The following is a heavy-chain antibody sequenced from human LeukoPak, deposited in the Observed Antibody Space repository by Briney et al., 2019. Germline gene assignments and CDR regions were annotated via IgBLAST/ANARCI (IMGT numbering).Heavy chain of an antibody. CDR1: GFTFSSYS. D-gene: IGHD2/OR15-2a*01. Sequence: GGSLRLSCAASGFTFSSYSMNWVRQAPGKGLEWVSSISSSSSNIYYADSVKGRFTISRDNAKNSLYLQMNSLRVEDTAVYYCARVVGYSFVSPQSFDYWGQGTLVTVSS. J-gene: IGHJ4*02. CDR2: ISSSSSNI. V-gene: IGHV3-21*01. CDR3: ARVVGYSFVSPQSFDY.